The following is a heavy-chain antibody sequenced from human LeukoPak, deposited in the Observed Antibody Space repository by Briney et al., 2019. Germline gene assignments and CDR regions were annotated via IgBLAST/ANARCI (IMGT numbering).Heavy chain of an antibody. CDR1: GGTFSSYA. CDR2: IIPIFGTA. V-gene: IGHV1-69*13. Sequence: SVKVSCKASGGTFSSYAISWVRQAPGQGLEWMGGIIPIFGTANYAQKFQGRVTITADESTSTAYMELSSLRSEDTAVYYCARDRAAAAYDAFDIWGQGTMVTVCS. CDR3: ARDRAAAAYDAFDI. D-gene: IGHD6-13*01. J-gene: IGHJ3*02.